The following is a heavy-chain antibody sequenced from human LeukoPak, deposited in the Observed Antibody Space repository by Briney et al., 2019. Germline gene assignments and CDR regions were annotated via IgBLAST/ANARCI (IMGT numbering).Heavy chain of an antibody. Sequence: GGSLRLSCAASGFTFSSHGMNWVRQAPGKGLEWISGISPSADITYYADSVKGRFTISRDNSENTVYLHMSSLRAGDTAVYFCAKDDAWLQFNDWRQGTLVTVSS. D-gene: IGHD5-24*01. CDR2: ISPSADIT. CDR1: GFTFSSHG. J-gene: IGHJ4*02. CDR3: AKDDAWLQFND. V-gene: IGHV3-23*01.